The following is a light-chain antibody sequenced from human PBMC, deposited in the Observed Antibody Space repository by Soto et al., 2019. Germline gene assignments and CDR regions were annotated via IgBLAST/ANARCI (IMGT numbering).Light chain of an antibody. CDR2: STN. CDR1: SGSVSTIHY. Sequence: QTVVTQEPSFSVSPGGTVTLTCGLRSGSVSTIHYPSWYQQTPGQAPRTLIYSTNTRSSGVPDRFSGSILGNKAALTITGAQADDESDYCCVLYMGSGIWVFGGGTQLTVL. J-gene: IGLJ3*02. V-gene: IGLV8-61*01. CDR3: VLYMGSGIWV.